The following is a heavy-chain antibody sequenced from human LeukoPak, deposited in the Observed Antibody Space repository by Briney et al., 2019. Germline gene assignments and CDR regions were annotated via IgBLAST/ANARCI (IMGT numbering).Heavy chain of an antibody. Sequence: PGGPLRLSCAASGFTFSSYAMHWVRQASGKGLEWVGRIGSKANSYATAYAASVKGRFTISRDVSKNTAYLQMNSLKTEDTAVYYCTTYISGHYWGQGTLVTVSS. CDR2: IGSKANSYAT. D-gene: IGHD3-22*01. J-gene: IGHJ4*02. V-gene: IGHV3-73*01. CDR3: TTYISGHY. CDR1: GFTFSSYA.